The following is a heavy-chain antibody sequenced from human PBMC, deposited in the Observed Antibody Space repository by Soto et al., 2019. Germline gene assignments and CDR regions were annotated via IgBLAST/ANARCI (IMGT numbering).Heavy chain of an antibody. V-gene: IGHV1-58*01. D-gene: IGHD2-2*02. CDR1: GFTFTSSA. Sequence: GASVKVSCKASGFTFTSSAVQWVRQARGQRLEWIGWIVVGSGNTNYAQKFQERVTITRDMSTSTAYMELSSLRSEDTAVYYCAADWYCSSTGCYSNYYYYGMDVWGQGTTVTVSS. J-gene: IGHJ6*02. CDR2: IVVGSGNT. CDR3: AADWYCSSTGCYSNYYYYGMDV.